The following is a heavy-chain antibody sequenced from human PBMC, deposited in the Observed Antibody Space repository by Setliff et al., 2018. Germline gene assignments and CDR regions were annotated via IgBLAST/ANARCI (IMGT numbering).Heavy chain of an antibody. Sequence: VKVSCKASGYSFSVFYMHWVRQVPGEGLEALGRIDPRDDFTVYAERFKDRLTITADTSTDTSYMEMSSLRFEDTAVYYCAIDYGPTGTPYHWGQGTPVTVSS. CDR3: AIDYGPTGTPYH. D-gene: IGHD1-1*01. CDR2: IDPRDDFT. J-gene: IGHJ4*02. CDR1: GYSFSVFY. V-gene: IGHV1-69-2*01.